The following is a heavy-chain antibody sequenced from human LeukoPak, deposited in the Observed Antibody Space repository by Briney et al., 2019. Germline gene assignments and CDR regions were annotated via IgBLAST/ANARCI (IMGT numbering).Heavy chain of an antibody. D-gene: IGHD2-8*01. J-gene: IGHJ6*02. V-gene: IGHV3-33*01. Sequence: PGRSLRLSCAASGFTFSSYGMHWVRQAPGKGLEWVAVIWYDGSNKYYADSVKGRFTISRDNSKNTLYLQMNSLRAEDTAVYYCARDTNPGGYYYYGMDVWGRGTTVTVSS. CDR1: GFTFSSYG. CDR3: ARDTNPGGYYYYGMDV. CDR2: IWYDGSNK.